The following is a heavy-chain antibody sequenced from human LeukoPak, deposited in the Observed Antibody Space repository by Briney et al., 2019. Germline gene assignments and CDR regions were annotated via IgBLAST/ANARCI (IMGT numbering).Heavy chain of an antibody. J-gene: IGHJ3*01. CDR3: ARRTRAYSGSAFDV. V-gene: IGHV5-51*01. D-gene: IGHD5-12*01. CDR1: GFSFTNSW. CDR2: IYPGDSDT. Sequence: GESLKISCKASGFSFTNSWIGWVRQMPGKGLEWMGIIYPGDSDTRYSPSFQGQVTISADKSISTAYLQWSSLKASDTAMYYCARRTRAYSGSAFDVWGLATMVTVSS.